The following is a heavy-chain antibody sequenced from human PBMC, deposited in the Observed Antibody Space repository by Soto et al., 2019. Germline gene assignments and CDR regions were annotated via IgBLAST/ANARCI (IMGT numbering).Heavy chain of an antibody. D-gene: IGHD2-15*01. V-gene: IGHV4-34*01. J-gene: IGHJ5*02. Sequence: SETLSLTCAVYGGSFSGYYWSWIRQPPGKGLEWIGEINHSGSTNYNPSLKSRVTISVDTSKNQFSLKLSSVTAADTAVYYCGRLTGARRAHCWVVLLDPCGQGTLDSVSA. CDR3: GRLTGARRAHCWVVLLDP. CDR1: GGSFSGYY. CDR2: INHSGST.